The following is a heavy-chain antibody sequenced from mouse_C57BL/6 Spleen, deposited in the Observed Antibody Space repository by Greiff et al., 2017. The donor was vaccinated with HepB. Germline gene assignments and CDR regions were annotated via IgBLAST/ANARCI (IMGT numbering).Heavy chain of an antibody. J-gene: IGHJ1*03. V-gene: IGHV1-64*01. D-gene: IGHD2-5*01. CDR2: IHPNSGST. CDR3: ARGGAYSNYLTWYFDV. Sequence: VQLQQPGAELVKPGASVKLSCKASGYTFTSYWMHWVKQRPGQGLEWIGMIHPNSGSTNYNEKFKSKATLTVDKSSSTAYMQLSSLTSEDSAVYYCARGGAYSNYLTWYFDVWGTGTTVTVSS. CDR1: GYTFTSYW.